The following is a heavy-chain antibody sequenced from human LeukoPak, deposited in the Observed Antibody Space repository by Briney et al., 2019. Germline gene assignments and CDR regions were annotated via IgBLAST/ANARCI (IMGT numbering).Heavy chain of an antibody. J-gene: IGHJ5*02. CDR3: ARDVTYYGGDWFDP. Sequence: PGGALRLSCAASGFTFSSSGMNWVRQAPGKGLDWVSYISSATSTIYYADSVKGRFTISRDNAKNSLYLQMNSLRAEDTAVYYCARDVTYYGGDWFDPWGQGTLVTVSS. CDR2: ISSATSTI. CDR1: GFTFSSSG. D-gene: IGHD4-23*01. V-gene: IGHV3-48*04.